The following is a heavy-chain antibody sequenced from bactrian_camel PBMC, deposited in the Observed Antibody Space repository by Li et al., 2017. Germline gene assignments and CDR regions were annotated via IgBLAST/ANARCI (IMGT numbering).Heavy chain of an antibody. CDR3: NSSIVASVGPTI. Sequence: QVQLVESGGGSVQSGGSLRLSCVVSGITVSRYCMGWFRQAPGKERELVATYSSDGTTTYADSVKGRFTISRDNDKNTLSLLMNSLKPEDTAMYPCNSSIVASVGPTIMGPGDPGHRL. V-gene: IGHV3S53*01. J-gene: IGHJ4*01. D-gene: IGHD4*01. CDR1: GITVSRYC. CDR2: YSSDGTT.